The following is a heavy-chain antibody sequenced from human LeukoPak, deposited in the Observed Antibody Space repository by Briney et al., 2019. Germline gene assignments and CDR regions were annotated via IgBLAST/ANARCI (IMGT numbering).Heavy chain of an antibody. V-gene: IGHV3-23*01. J-gene: IGHJ4*02. CDR2: ISGSGGST. CDR1: GFTFSSYA. CDR3: AKGNSGYAAGAFDY. Sequence: GGPLRLSCAASGFTFSSYAMSWVRQAPGKGLEWVSAISGSGGSTYYADSVKGRFTISRDNSKNTLYLQMDSLRAEDTAVYCCAKGNSGYAAGAFDYWGQGTLVTVSS. D-gene: IGHD5-12*01.